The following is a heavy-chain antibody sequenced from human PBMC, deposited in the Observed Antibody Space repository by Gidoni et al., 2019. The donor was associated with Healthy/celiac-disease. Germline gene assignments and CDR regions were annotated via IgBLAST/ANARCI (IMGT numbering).Heavy chain of an antibody. J-gene: IGHJ4*02. CDR2: ISGSGGST. CDR3: ANGGSYPPFDY. V-gene: IGHV3-23*01. Sequence: EVQLLESGGGLVQPGGSLRLSCAASGFTFSSYAMCWVRQAPGAGLEWVSAISGSGGSTYYADSVKGRFTISRDNSKNTLYLQMNSLRAEDTAVYYCANGGSYPPFDYWGQGTLVTVSS. CDR1: GFTFSSYA. D-gene: IGHD1-26*01.